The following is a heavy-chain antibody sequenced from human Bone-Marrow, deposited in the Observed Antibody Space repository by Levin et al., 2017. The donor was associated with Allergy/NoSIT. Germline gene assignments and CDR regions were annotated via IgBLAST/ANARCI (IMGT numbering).Heavy chain of an antibody. CDR2: ISHDGADQ. CDR1: GFALSPYV. CDR3: ARVSGLSGYDLAH. D-gene: IGHD5-12*01. J-gene: IGHJ4*01. Sequence: PGGSLRLSCVGSGFALSPYVFHWVRQGPGKGLEWVAFISHDGADQEYANSVKGRFTVSRENSKNTIFLQMNSLRVQDTGVYFCARVSGLSGYDLAHWGHGTHVAVSS. V-gene: IGHV3-33*05.